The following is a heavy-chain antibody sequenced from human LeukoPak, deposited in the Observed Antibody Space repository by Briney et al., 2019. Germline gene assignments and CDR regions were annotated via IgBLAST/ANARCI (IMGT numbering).Heavy chain of an antibody. V-gene: IGHV4-34*01. CDR1: GGSFSGYY. CDR3: ARERRITMIVVVITTQYYFDY. J-gene: IGHJ4*02. CDR2: INHSVST. D-gene: IGHD3-22*01. Sequence: SETLSLTCAVYGGSFSGYYWSWIRHPPRKGLEWVGEINHSVSTNYNPSLKSRVTISVDTSKNQFSLKLSSVTAADTAVYYCARERRITMIVVVITTQYYFDYWGQGTLVTVSS.